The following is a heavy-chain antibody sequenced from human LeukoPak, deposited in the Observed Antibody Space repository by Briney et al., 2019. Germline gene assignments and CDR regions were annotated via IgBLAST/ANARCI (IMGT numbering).Heavy chain of an antibody. CDR2: IIPILGIA. V-gene: IGHV1-69*04. D-gene: IGHD4-17*01. J-gene: IGHJ4*02. Sequence: ASVKVSCKASGGTFSSYAISWVRQAPGQGLEWMGRIIPILGIANYAQKFQGRVTITADKSTSTAYMELSSLRSEDTAVYYRARDMTTAYYFDYWGQGTLVTVSS. CDR3: ARDMTTAYYFDY. CDR1: GGTFSSYA.